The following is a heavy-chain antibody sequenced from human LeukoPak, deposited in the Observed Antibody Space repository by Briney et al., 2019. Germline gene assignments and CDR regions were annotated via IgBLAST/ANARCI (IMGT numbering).Heavy chain of an antibody. CDR2: ISGSGGST. CDR1: GFTFSSYA. V-gene: IGHV3-23*01. D-gene: IGHD3-10*01. J-gene: IGHJ4*02. CDR3: AKDGDGSGSYYISHFDY. Sequence: GGSLRLSCAASGFTFSSYAMSWVRQAPGKGLEWVSAISGSGGSTYYADSVKGRFTISRDNSKNTLYLQMNSLRAEDTAVYYCAKDGDGSGSYYISHFDYWGQGTLVTVSS.